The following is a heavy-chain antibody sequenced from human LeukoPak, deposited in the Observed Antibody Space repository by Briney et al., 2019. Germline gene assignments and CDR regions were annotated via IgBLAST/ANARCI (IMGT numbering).Heavy chain of an antibody. D-gene: IGHD3-22*01. V-gene: IGHV3-48*04. CDR1: GFTFSDYS. CDR3: ARSLKPRTYYYDSSGSQYFQH. J-gene: IGHJ1*01. Sequence: GGSLRLSCAASGFTFSDYSMNWVRQAPGKGLEWVSYISFSVNTKYYGDSVKGRFTISRDNAKNSLYLQMNSLRAEDTAVYYCARSLKPRTYYYDSSGSQYFQHWGQGTLVTVSS. CDR2: ISFSVNTK.